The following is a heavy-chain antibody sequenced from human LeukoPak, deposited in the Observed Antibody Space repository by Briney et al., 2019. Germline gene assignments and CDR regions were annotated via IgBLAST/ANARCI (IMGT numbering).Heavy chain of an antibody. J-gene: IGHJ6*02. CDR2: IYSGGST. CDR3: AKEFTYSSSWSYYYYGMDV. CDR1: GFTVSSNY. V-gene: IGHV3-53*05. Sequence: GGSLRLSCAASGFTVSSNYMSWVRQAPGKGLEWVSVIYSGGSTYYADSVKGRFTISRDNSKNTLYLQMNSLRAEDTAVYYCAKEFTYSSSWSYYYYGMDVWGQGATVTVSS. D-gene: IGHD6-13*01.